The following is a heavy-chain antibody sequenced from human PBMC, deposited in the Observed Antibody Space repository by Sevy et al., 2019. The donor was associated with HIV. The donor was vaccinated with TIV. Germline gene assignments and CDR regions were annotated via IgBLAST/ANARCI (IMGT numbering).Heavy chain of an antibody. Sequence: GGSLRLSCAASGFTFDEYAMFWVRQVPGKGLEWVSGITWSSNSIDYGDSVKGGFTISRDNAKNSLYLQMNSLRVEDTDFDYCVKGTMEAIMDFYDPLDIWGQGTMVTVSS. CDR2: ITWSSNSI. CDR3: VKGTMEAIMDFYDPLDI. V-gene: IGHV3-9*01. CDR1: GFTFDEYA. D-gene: IGHD3-10*01. J-gene: IGHJ3*02.